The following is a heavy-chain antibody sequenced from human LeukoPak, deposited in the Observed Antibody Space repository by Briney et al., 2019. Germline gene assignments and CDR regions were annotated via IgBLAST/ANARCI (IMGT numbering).Heavy chain of an antibody. Sequence: GGSLRLSCAASGFTFSSYAMSWVRQAPGKGLEWVAVISYDGSNKYYADSVKGRFTISRDNSKNTLYLQMNSLRAEDTAVYYCARGAPYYDILTGSHPDYYYGMDVWGQGTTVTVSS. CDR1: GFTFSSYA. V-gene: IGHV3-30-3*01. D-gene: IGHD3-9*01. J-gene: IGHJ6*02. CDR3: ARGAPYYDILTGSHPDYYYGMDV. CDR2: ISYDGSNK.